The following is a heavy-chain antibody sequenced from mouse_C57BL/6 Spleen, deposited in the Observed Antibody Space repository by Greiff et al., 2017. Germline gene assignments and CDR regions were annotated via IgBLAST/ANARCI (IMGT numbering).Heavy chain of an antibody. J-gene: IGHJ2*01. CDR2: IDPSDSYT. Sequence: QVQLQQPGAELVMPGASVKLSCKASGYTFTSYWMHWVKQRPGQGLEWIGEIDPSDSYTNYNQKFKGKSTLTVDKSSSTAYMQLNSLTSGDSAVYYWARWWGLRGQYYFDYWGQGTTLTVSS. CDR3: ARWWGLRGQYYFDY. V-gene: IGHV1-69*01. CDR1: GYTFTSYW. D-gene: IGHD2-2*01.